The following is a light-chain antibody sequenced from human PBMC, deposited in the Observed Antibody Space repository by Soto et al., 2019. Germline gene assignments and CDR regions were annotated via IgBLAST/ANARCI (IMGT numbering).Light chain of an antibody. CDR2: GAS. CDR1: QSVSSSY. CDR3: QQYGSSPFT. V-gene: IGKV3-20*01. J-gene: IGKJ5*01. Sequence: EIVLTQSPVTLSLSPGERATLSCRASQSVSSSYLAWYQQKPGQAPRLLIYGASTRATGIPDRFSGSESGTDFTLTISRLEPEDFVVYYCQQYGSSPFTFGQGTRLEIK.